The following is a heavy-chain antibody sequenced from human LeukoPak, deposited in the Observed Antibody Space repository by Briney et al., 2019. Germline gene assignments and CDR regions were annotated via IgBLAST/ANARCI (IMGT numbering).Heavy chain of an antibody. J-gene: IGHJ4*02. CDR1: GSTFSNYA. V-gene: IGHV3-23*01. CDR2: VSGSGGST. Sequence: PGGSLRLSCAASGSTFSNYAMSWVRQAPGKGLEWVSSVSGSGGSTYYADSVKGRFTISRDNSKNTLYLQMNSLRAEDTAVYYCARVAGATNDYWGQGTLVTVSS. CDR3: ARVAGATNDY. D-gene: IGHD1-26*01.